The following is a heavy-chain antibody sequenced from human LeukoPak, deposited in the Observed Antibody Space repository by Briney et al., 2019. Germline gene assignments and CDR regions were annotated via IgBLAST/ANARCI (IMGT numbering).Heavy chain of an antibody. V-gene: IGHV1-18*01. CDR1: GYTFTSYD. J-gene: IGHJ4*02. D-gene: IGHD6-19*01. CDR3: ARTQQWLPEKD. CDR2: ISAYNGNT. Sequence: ASVKVSCKASGYTFTSYDINWVRQAAGQGLEWMGWISAYNGNTNYAQKLQGRVTMTTDTSTSTAYMELRSLRSDDTAVYYCARTQQWLPEKDWGQGTLVTVSS.